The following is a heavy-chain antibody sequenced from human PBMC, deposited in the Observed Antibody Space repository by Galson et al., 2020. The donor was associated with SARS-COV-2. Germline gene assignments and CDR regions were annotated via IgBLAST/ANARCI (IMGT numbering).Heavy chain of an antibody. V-gene: IGHV4-31*03. CDR1: GGSISSGGYY. CDR2: IYYSGST. CDR3: ARVREGDAVDI. D-gene: IGHD1-26*01. Sequence: SETLSLTCTVSGGSISSGGYYWSWIRQHPGKGLEWIGYIYYSGSTYYKPSLKSRVTISGDTSKNQFSLKLSSVIAADTAVYYCARVREGDAVDIWGQGTMVTVSS. J-gene: IGHJ3*02.